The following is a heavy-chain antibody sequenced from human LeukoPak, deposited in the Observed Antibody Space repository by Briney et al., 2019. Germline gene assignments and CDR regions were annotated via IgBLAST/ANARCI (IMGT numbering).Heavy chain of an antibody. J-gene: IGHJ4*02. CDR3: ARDQGSSSNPFYFDC. V-gene: IGHV6-1*01. CDR1: GDSVSSDSAG. D-gene: IGHD6-13*01. Sequence: SQTLSLTCAISGDSVSSDSAGWNWIRQSPSRGLEWLGRTYFRSKLYTDYALSVKSRIRINPDTSKNQFSLQLNSVTPEDTALYYCARDQGSSSNPFYFDCWGQGTLVTVSS. CDR2: TYFRSKLYT.